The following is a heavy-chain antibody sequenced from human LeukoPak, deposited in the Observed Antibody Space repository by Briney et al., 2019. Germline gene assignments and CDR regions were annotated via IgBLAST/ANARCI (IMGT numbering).Heavy chain of an antibody. Sequence: PSETLSLTCTVSGGSTSSYYWSWIRQPPGKGLEWIGRIYTSGIISGNTNYNPSLKSRVTISVDTSKNQFSLKLSSVTAADTAVYYCARGLGYTGLDYWGQGTLVTVSS. CDR2: IYTSGIISGNT. D-gene: IGHD3-16*01. V-gene: IGHV4-4*07. J-gene: IGHJ4*02. CDR3: ARGLGYTGLDY. CDR1: GGSTSSYY.